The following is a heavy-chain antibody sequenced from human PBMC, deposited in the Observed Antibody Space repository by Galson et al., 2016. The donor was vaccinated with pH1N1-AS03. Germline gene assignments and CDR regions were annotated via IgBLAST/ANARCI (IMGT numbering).Heavy chain of an antibody. V-gene: IGHV2-5*01. CDR1: GFSLSTSGVG. J-gene: IGHJ5*02. Sequence: PALVKPTQTLTLTCTFSGFSLSTSGVGVGWIRQAPGKALEWLAIIYWNDDIRYSPSLRNRLTITKDTSKSQVVLTMTNMDPVDTATYFCARAYSGDFADWFDPWGQGTLVTVSS. CDR3: ARAYSGDFADWFDP. D-gene: IGHD4-17*01. CDR2: IYWNDDI.